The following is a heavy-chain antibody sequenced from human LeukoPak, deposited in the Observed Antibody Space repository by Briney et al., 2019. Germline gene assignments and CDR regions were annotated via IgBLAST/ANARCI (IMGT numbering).Heavy chain of an antibody. J-gene: IGHJ4*02. CDR2: ISSSGSYI. Sequence: GGSLRLSCAASSSTFSSYNMNWVRQAPGKGLEWVSSISSSGSYIYYRDSVKGRFTISRDNSKNTLYLQMNSLRVEDTAVYYCARDRHIAGAGYYFDYWGQGTLVTVSS. CDR1: SSTFSSYN. CDR3: ARDRHIAGAGYYFDY. D-gene: IGHD6-19*01. V-gene: IGHV3-21*01.